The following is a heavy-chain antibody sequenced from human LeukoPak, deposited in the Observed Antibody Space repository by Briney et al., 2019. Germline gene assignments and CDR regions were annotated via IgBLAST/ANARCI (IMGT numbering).Heavy chain of an antibody. CDR1: GGTFSSYA. CDR2: VIPIFGTA. D-gene: IGHD3-10*01. Sequence: ASVKVSCKASGGTFSSYAISWVRQAPGQGLEWMGGVIPIFGTANYAQKFQGRVTITADKSTSTAYMELSSLRSEDTAVYYCARDLVRGVKYNWFDPWGQGTLATVSS. V-gene: IGHV1-69*06. CDR3: ARDLVRGVKYNWFDP. J-gene: IGHJ5*02.